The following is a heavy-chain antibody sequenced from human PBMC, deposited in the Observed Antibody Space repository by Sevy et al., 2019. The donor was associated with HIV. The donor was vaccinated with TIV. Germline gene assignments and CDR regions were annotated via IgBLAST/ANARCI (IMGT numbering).Heavy chain of an antibody. V-gene: IGHV2-5*01. Sequence: SGPTLVNPTQTLTLTCTFSGFSLSTSGVGVGWIRQPPGKALEWLALISWNDDKRYSPSLKSRLTITKDTSKNQVVLXMTNMDPVDTATYYCAHSINRRYYYDSSGYYPLDYWGQGTLVTVSS. CDR3: AHSINRRYYYDSSGYYPLDY. J-gene: IGHJ4*02. CDR2: ISWNDDK. CDR1: GFSLSTSGVG. D-gene: IGHD3-22*01.